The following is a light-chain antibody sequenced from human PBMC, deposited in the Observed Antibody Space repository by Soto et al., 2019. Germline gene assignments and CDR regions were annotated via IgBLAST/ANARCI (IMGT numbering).Light chain of an antibody. J-gene: IGLJ2*01. Sequence: QSVLTQPASVSGSPGQSITIFCTGTSRDIGSYNYVSWYQQHPNKAPKLMIYEVNYRPSGVSNRFSGSKSGNTASLTISGLQPDDEADYYCSSFGSSNTYVIFGGGTKLTVL. CDR1: SRDIGSYNY. CDR3: SSFGSSNTYVI. CDR2: EVN. V-gene: IGLV2-14*01.